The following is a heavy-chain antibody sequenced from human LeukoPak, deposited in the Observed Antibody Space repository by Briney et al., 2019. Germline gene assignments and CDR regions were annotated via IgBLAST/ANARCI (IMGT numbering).Heavy chain of an antibody. CDR1: GGTIRSYY. CDR3: ARGDYGKNDY. V-gene: IGHV4-59*01. D-gene: IGHD3-10*01. J-gene: IGHJ4*02. CDR2: ISYSGST. Sequence: SETLSLTCSVSGGTIRSYYWSWIRQPPGKGLEWIGYISYSGSTNYNPSLKSRVTISVDTSKNQFSLKLSSVTAADTAVYYCARGDYGKNDYWGQGTLVTVSS.